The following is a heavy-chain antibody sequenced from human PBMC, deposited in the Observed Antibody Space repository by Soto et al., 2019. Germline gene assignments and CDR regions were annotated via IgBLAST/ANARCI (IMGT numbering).Heavy chain of an antibody. D-gene: IGHD1-1*01. J-gene: IGHJ4*02. CDR3: AITSSTSNFEG. CDR1: GYTFSNYG. Sequence: QFQLVQSGAAVKKPGASVKVSCKASGYTFSNYGFSWVRQAPGQGLEWLGCIRVYNGRTDYAQKIQGRLTMTTDTSTSTAYMELKNLGSDDTAVYYCAITSSTSNFEGWGQGTLVTVSS. CDR2: IRVYNGRT. V-gene: IGHV1-18*01.